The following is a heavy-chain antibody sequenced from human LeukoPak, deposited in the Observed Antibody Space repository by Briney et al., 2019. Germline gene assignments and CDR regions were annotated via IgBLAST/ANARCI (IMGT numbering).Heavy chain of an antibody. Sequence: PGESLEISCQGSGSSFTTYWIGWVRQLPGKGLEWMGIIYPGDSDTRYSPSFHGPVTISADKSIRTAYLQWSSLQASDTAMYYCARPHYYDSIGYYFDDWGQGTLVTVSS. D-gene: IGHD3-22*01. CDR3: ARPHYYDSIGYYFDD. J-gene: IGHJ4*02. V-gene: IGHV5-51*01. CDR1: GSSFTTYW. CDR2: IYPGDSDT.